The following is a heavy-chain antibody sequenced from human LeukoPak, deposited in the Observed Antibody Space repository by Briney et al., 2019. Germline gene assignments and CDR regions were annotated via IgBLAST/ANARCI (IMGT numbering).Heavy chain of an antibody. CDR3: ARDWYSYGYYFDY. CDR1: GYTFTSCG. J-gene: IGHJ4*02. D-gene: IGHD5-18*01. Sequence: ASVKVSFKASGYTFTSCGISWVRQAPRQGLEWMGWISAYNGNTNNAQKLQGRVTLSTDTSTSTAYMELRSLRSDDTAVYYCARDWYSYGYYFDYWGPGTLVTVSS. CDR2: ISAYNGNT. V-gene: IGHV1-18*01.